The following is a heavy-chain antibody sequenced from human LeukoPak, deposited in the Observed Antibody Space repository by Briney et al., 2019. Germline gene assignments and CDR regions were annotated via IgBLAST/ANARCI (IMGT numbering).Heavy chain of an antibody. CDR3: GRGLYYGIEV. J-gene: IGHJ6*04. CDR1: GLTFSSYR. V-gene: IGHV3-74*01. Sequence: GGSLRLSCAASGLTFSSYRMHWVRDVPGKGLVWVSRIYSEGSSTAHADPVQDRLTISRDNPHNTPYLQMNSLLGEDTAVYCCGRGLYYGIEVWGEGTTVTVSS. CDR2: IYSEGSST.